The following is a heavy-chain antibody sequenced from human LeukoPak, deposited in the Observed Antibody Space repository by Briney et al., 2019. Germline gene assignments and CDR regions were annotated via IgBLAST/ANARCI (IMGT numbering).Heavy chain of an antibody. CDR3: ARVGQWLVGENNFDY. Sequence: SETVSLTCTVSGGSISSSSYYWGWIRQPPGKGLEWIGNIYYSGSTYYNPSLKSRVTISVDTSKNQFSLKLSSVTAADTAVYYCARVGQWLVGENNFDYWGQGTLVTVSS. V-gene: IGHV4-39*01. CDR2: IYYSGST. CDR1: GGSISSSSYY. D-gene: IGHD6-19*01. J-gene: IGHJ4*02.